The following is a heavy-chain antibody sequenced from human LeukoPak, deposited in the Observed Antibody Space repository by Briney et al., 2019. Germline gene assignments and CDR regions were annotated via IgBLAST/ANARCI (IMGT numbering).Heavy chain of an antibody. CDR2: IYYSGST. V-gene: IGHV4-59*12. Sequence: SETLSLTCTVSGGSISSYYWSWIRQPPGKGLEWFGYIYYSGSTNYNPSLKSRVTISVDTSKNQFSLKLSSVTAADTAVYYCAREMMDSSGYYVDYWGQGTLVTVSS. CDR1: GGSISSYY. CDR3: AREMMDSSGYYVDY. J-gene: IGHJ4*02. D-gene: IGHD3-22*01.